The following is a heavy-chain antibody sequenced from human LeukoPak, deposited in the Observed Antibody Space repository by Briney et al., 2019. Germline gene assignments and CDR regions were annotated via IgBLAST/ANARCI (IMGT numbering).Heavy chain of an antibody. V-gene: IGHV4-31*03. J-gene: IGHJ2*01. D-gene: IGHD3-3*01. CDR3: ARGVMEGNYDFWSGYYYWYFDL. CDR2: IYYSGST. CDR1: GGSISSGGYY. Sequence: SETLSLTCTFSGGSISSGGYYWSWIRQHPGKGLEWIGYIYYSGSTYYNPSLKSRVTISVDTSKNQFSLKLSSVTAADTAVYYCARGVMEGNYDFWSGYYYWYFDLWGRGTLVTVSS.